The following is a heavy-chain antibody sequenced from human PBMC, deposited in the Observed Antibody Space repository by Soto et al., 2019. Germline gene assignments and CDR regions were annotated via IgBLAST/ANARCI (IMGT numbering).Heavy chain of an antibody. CDR2: ISGSGGSS. Sequence: PGGSLRLSCAAAGFAFSTYAMTWVRQAPGKGLEWVSVISGSGGSSYYAASVKGRFTISRDSSKNTLFLQMDSLRDEDTAVYYCAKDPWGYCSGGRCYYFDNWGQGTLVTVSS. V-gene: IGHV3-23*01. CDR1: GFAFSTYA. D-gene: IGHD2-15*01. J-gene: IGHJ4*02. CDR3: AKDPWGYCSGGRCYYFDN.